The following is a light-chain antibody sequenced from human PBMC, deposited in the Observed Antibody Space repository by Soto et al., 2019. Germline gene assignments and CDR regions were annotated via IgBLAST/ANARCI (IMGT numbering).Light chain of an antibody. Sequence: IPMTQSPSSFSASTGDRVTITCRASQSISSWLAWYQQKPGKAPKLLIYDASSLESGVPSRFSGSGSGTEFTLTISSLQPDDFATYYCQQYNSYWAFGQGTKVDI. V-gene: IGKV1-5*01. J-gene: IGKJ1*01. CDR3: QQYNSYWA. CDR2: DAS. CDR1: QSISSW.